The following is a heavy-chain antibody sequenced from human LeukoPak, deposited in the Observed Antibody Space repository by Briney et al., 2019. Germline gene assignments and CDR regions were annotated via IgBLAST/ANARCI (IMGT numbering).Heavy chain of an antibody. J-gene: IGHJ4*02. D-gene: IGHD6-13*01. V-gene: IGHV3-53*01. CDR1: GFTVSSNY. CDR2: IYSGGST. CDR3: ARGRLAAAGVFDY. Sequence: PGGSLRLSCAASGFTVSSNYMSWVRQAPGKGLEWVSVIYSGGSTYYADSVKGRFTISRDNSKNTLYLQMNSLRAEDTAVYYCARGRLAAAGVFDYWGQGTLVTVSS.